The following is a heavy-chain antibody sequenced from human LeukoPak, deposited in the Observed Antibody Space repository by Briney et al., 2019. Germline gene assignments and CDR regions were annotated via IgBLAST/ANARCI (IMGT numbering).Heavy chain of an antibody. CDR3: ATDPSPPVGYDILTGLYYYYGMDV. CDR2: FDPEDGET. Sequence: ASVKVSCKVSGYTLTELSMHWVRQAPGKGLEWMGGFDPEDGETIYAQKFQGRVTMTEDTSTDTAYMELSSLRSEDTAVYYCATDPSPPVGYDILTGLYYYYGMDVWGQGTTVTVSS. D-gene: IGHD3-9*01. CDR1: GYTLTELS. V-gene: IGHV1-24*01. J-gene: IGHJ6*02.